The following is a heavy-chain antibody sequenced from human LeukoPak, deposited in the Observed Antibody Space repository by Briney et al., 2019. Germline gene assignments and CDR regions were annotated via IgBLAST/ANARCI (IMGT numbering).Heavy chain of an antibody. Sequence: SETLSLTCTVSGYSISSGYYWGWIRQPPGKGLEWIGSIYHSGSTYYNPSLKSRVTMSVDTSKNQFSLKLSSVTAADTAVYYCARGTYYYDSSGYSAYFDYWGQGTLATVSS. D-gene: IGHD3-22*01. J-gene: IGHJ4*02. CDR1: GYSISSGYY. CDR2: IYHSGST. V-gene: IGHV4-38-2*02. CDR3: ARGTYYYDSSGYSAYFDY.